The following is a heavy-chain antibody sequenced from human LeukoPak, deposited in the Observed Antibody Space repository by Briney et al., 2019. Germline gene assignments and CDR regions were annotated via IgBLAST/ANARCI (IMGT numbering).Heavy chain of an antibody. J-gene: IGHJ4*02. CDR1: EFTFSSYG. CDR2: IRFDGSNK. V-gene: IGHV3-30*02. CDR3: AKGERGYCSSTTCYAVD. D-gene: IGHD2-2*01. Sequence: GGSLRLSCAASEFTFSSYGMHWVRQAPGKGLEWVSFIRFDGSNKFYADSVKGRFTISRDNSKNTLYLQMNSLRVEDTAVYYCAKGERGYCSSTTCYAVDWGQGTLVTVSS.